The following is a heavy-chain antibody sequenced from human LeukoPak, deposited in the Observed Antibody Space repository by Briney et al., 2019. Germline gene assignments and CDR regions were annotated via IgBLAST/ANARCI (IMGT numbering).Heavy chain of an antibody. CDR2: INPTSGGI. CDR3: ARAGGGYSSGWGAFDI. V-gene: IGHV1-2*02. J-gene: IGHJ3*02. Sequence: ASVKVSCKASGYTFTGYYMHWVRQAPGHGLEWIGGINPTSGGINYAEKFQGRVTMTRDRSISTGYMELSRLRSDDTGVYYCARAGGGYSSGWGAFDIWGQGTVDTVSS. D-gene: IGHD5-18*01. CDR1: GYTFTGYY.